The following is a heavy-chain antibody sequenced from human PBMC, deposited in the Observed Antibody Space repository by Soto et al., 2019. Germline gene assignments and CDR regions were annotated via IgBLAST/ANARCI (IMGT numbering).Heavy chain of an antibody. CDR1: GFTFSSYA. CDR3: AKDGWGQCLLRYFAY. Sequence: GGSLRLSCAASGFTFSSYAMSWVRHAPGKGLEWVSAISGSGGSTYYPDSVTGRFTISRDNSKNTLYMKMNSLRAEDTAVYYCAKDGWGQCLLRYFAYRGQRTLVTASS. V-gene: IGHV3-23*01. CDR2: ISGSGGST. D-gene: IGHD3-16*01. J-gene: IGHJ4*02.